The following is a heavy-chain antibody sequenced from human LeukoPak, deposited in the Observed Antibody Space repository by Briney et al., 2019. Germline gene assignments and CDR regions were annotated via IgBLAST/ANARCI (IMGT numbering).Heavy chain of an antibody. D-gene: IGHD6-13*01. J-gene: IGHJ3*02. CDR1: GYTFTGYI. Sequence: ASLKVSCTASGYTFTGYIMNWVRQAPGQGLEWMGWINPNSGGTNDAQKFQGRVTVTRDTSISTAYMELSRLRSDDTALYYCARGGIAGPEDAFDIWGQGTMVTVSS. CDR2: INPNSGGT. V-gene: IGHV1-2*02. CDR3: ARGGIAGPEDAFDI.